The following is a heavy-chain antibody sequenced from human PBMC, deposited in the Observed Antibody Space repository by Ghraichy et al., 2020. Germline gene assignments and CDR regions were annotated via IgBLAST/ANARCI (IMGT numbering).Heavy chain of an antibody. CDR1: GGSFSGYY. CDR3: ASTGLRFPSYFGYRYGTENRQPYSYGMDV. D-gene: IGHD5-18*01. J-gene: IGHJ6*02. V-gene: IGHV4-34*01. Sequence: GSLRLSCAVYGGSFSGYYWSWIRQPPGKGLEWIGEINHSGRTNYNPSLKSRVTLSVETSKNQSSLTLGSVTAVDTAVYYCASTGLRFPSYFGYRYGTENRQPYSYGMDVWGQGTTVTVSS. CDR2: INHSGRT.